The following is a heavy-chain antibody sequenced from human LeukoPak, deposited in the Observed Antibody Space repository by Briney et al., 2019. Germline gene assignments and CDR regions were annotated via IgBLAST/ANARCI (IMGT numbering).Heavy chain of an antibody. Sequence: PGGSLRLSCAASGFTFTSYAMIWVRQAPGKGLEWVSGISGSGGRTHFADSVKGRFTSSRDNSQNTVYLQMNSLRAEDTAVYYCAKGPTSHDILTGCLIDHWGQGTLVTVSS. D-gene: IGHD3-9*01. CDR3: AKGPTSHDILTGCLIDH. CDR2: ISGSGGRT. CDR1: GFTFTSYA. V-gene: IGHV3-23*01. J-gene: IGHJ4*02.